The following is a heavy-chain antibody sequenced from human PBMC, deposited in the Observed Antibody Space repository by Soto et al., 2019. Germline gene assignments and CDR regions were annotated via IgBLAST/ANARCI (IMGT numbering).Heavy chain of an antibody. CDR1: GGSISIGGYS. CDR3: ARDRVVADRTGWFDP. D-gene: IGHD6-6*01. V-gene: IGHV4-30-2*01. Sequence: PSETLCLTCAVSGGSISIGGYSGSWIPQPPGKGLDWSGYIYHSGSTYYNPSLKSRVTISVDRSKNQFSLKLSSVTAADTAVYYCARDRVVADRTGWFDPWGQGTLVTVSS. J-gene: IGHJ5*02. CDR2: IYHSGST.